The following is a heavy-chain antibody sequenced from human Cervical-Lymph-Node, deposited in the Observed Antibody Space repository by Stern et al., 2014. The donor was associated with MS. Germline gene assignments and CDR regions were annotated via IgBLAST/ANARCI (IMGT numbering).Heavy chain of an antibody. Sequence: QVTLRESGPALVEPTQTLTLTCTFSGFSFTTPGVGVGWIRQPPGKALEWLALIYWDADKRYSPSLERRLTITEDTSKNQVVLTMTNMDPVDTATYYCSHLLYSTYSGWFYFHSWGQGKLVTVSS. J-gene: IGHJ4*02. CDR2: IYWDADK. CDR3: SHLLYSTYSGWFYFHS. D-gene: IGHD6-13*01. CDR1: GFSFTTPGVG. V-gene: IGHV2-5*02.